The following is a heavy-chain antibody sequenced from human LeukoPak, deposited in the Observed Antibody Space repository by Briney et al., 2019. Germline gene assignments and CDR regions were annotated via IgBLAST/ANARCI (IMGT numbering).Heavy chain of an antibody. J-gene: IGHJ4*02. CDR2: VSSNGAKT. CDR1: GFTFSSYA. Sequence: PGGSLRLSCAASGFTFSSYAITWVRQAPGKGLEWVSAVSSNGAKTYYADSVEGRFTISRDNSKNTLYLQMDNLRVDDTAVYYCARDLSAAYDFWGQGILVTVSS. V-gene: IGHV3-23*01. CDR3: ARDLSAAYDF. D-gene: IGHD2-21*01.